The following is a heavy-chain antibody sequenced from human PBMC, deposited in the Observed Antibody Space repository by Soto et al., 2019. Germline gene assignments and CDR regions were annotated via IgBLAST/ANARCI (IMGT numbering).Heavy chain of an antibody. CDR2: ISYDGSNK. D-gene: IGHD6-13*01. CDR3: AKDPGLVSSSWYKGSVGY. V-gene: IGHV3-30*18. Sequence: QVQLVESGGGVVQPGRSLRLSCAASGFTFSSYGMHWVRQAPGKGLEWVAVISYDGSNKYYADSVKGRFTISRDNSKNTLYLQMNSLRAEDTAVYYCAKDPGLVSSSWYKGSVGYWGQGTLVTVSS. CDR1: GFTFSSYG. J-gene: IGHJ4*02.